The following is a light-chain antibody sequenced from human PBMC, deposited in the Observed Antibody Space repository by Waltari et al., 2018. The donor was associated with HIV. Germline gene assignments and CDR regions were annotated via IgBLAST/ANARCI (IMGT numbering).Light chain of an antibody. Sequence: DIVMTQSPDSLALSLGDRATFNCRSSRTVFSISDNPNSLAWYQQKTGQAPHVRIYSASTRQSGVPGRFSASRSGTNFSLTISSLQAADVAVYYCQQYYTVRPTFGGGTKVEIK. CDR3: QQYYTVRPT. CDR2: SAS. CDR1: RTVFSISDNPNS. V-gene: IGKV4-1*01. J-gene: IGKJ4*01.